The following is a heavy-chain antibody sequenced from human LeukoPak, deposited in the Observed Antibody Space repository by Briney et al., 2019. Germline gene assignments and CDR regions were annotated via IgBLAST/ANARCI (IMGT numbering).Heavy chain of an antibody. V-gene: IGHV3-30-3*01. Sequence: GRSLRLSCAASGFTFSSYAMHWVRQAPGKGLEWVAVISYDGSNKYYADSVKGRFTISRDNSKNTLYLQMNSLRAEDTGVYYCARDRSGGDYGGYYYYGMDVWGQGTTVTVSS. CDR3: ARDRSGGDYGGYYYYGMDV. CDR1: GFTFSSYA. J-gene: IGHJ6*02. CDR2: ISYDGSNK. D-gene: IGHD4-17*01.